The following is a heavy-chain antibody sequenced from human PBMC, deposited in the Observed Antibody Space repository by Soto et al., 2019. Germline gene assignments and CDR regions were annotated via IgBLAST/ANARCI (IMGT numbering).Heavy chain of an antibody. CDR2: IIPIFGTA. D-gene: IGHD6-13*01. J-gene: IGHJ3*02. Sequence: QVQLVQSGAEVKKPGSSVKVSCKASGDTFSSYAISWVRQVPGEGLEWMGGIIPIFGTANYAQKFQGRVTITADESTSTGYMELSSLRSEDTAVYYCAVIAARSVGAFDIWGQGTMVTVSS. CDR1: GDTFSSYA. V-gene: IGHV1-69*01. CDR3: AVIAARSVGAFDI.